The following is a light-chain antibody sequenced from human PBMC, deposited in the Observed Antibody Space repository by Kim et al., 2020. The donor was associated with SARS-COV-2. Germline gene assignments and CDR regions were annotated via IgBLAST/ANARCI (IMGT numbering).Light chain of an antibody. V-gene: IGLV2-23*02. CDR3: CSYEGTVV. Sequence: QSALTQPASVSGSPGQSLTISCTGAISDIVSWYQHHPGEAPKLIIFEVNKRPSQISNRFSGSKSGNTASLTIAGLQAEDEANYYCCSYEGTVVFGGGTKLTVL. J-gene: IGLJ2*01. CDR1: ISDIV. CDR2: EVN.